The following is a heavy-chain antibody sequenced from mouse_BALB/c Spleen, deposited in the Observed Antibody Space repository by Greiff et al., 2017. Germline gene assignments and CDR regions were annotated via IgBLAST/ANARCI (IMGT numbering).Heavy chain of an antibody. V-gene: IGHV1-9*01. J-gene: IGHJ4*01. Sequence: QVQLQQSGAELMKPGASVKISCKATGYTFSSYWIEWVKQRPVHGLEWIGEILPGSGSTNYNEKFKGKATFTADTSSNTAYMQLSSLTSEDSAVYYCARGGGFTTVVAGDYWGQGTSVTVSS. CDR3: ARGGGFTTVVAGDY. CDR1: GYTFSSYW. CDR2: ILPGSGST. D-gene: IGHD1-1*01.